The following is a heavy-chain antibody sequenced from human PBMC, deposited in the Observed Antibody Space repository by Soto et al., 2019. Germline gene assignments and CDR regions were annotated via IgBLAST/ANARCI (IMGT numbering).Heavy chain of an antibody. V-gene: IGHV3-7*03. CDR1: GFTFRSYW. J-gene: IGHJ1*01. Sequence: PGGSLRLSCAASGFTFRSYWMTWVRQPPGKGLEWVSNIKQGGTEKYYVDSVKGRFTISRDNSKNTLYLQMNSLRAEDTAVYYCAKGVPGIAVAGTGYFQHWGQGTLVTVSS. CDR3: AKGVPGIAVAGTGYFQH. CDR2: IKQGGTEK. D-gene: IGHD6-19*01.